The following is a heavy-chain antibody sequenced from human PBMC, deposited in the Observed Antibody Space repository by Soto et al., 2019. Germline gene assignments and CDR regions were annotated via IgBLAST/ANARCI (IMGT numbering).Heavy chain of an antibody. V-gene: IGHV3-74*01. Sequence: LSCAASGFTFSSYWMHWVRQAPGKGLVWVSRINSDGSSTSYADSVKGRFTISRDNAKNTLYLQMNSLRAEDTAVYYCARGRSGYSYGMDVWGQGTTVTVSS. D-gene: IGHD2-15*01. CDR1: GFTFSSYW. J-gene: IGHJ6*02. CDR2: INSDGSST. CDR3: ARGRSGYSYGMDV.